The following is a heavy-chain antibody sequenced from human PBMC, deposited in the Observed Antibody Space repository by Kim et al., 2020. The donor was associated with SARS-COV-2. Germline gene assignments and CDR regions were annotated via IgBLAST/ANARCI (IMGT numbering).Heavy chain of an antibody. CDR3: ARDNFYYDILTGYFAGTTYYYYYGMDV. V-gene: IGHV3-33*05. Sequence: GGSLRLSCAASGFTFSSYGMHWVRQAPGKGLEWVAVISYDGSNKYYADSVKGRFTISRDNSKNTLYLQMNSLRAEDTAVYYCARDNFYYDILTGYFAGTTYYYYYGMDVWGQGTTVTASS. D-gene: IGHD3-9*01. CDR1: GFTFSSYG. CDR2: ISYDGSNK. J-gene: IGHJ6*02.